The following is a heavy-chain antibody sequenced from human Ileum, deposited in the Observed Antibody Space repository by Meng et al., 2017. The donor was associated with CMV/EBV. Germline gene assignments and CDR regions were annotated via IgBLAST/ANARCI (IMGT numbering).Heavy chain of an antibody. CDR1: GFPFSSYW. CDR2: IDTGGSRT. J-gene: IGHJ4*02. V-gene: IGHV3-74*01. Sequence: LSCAASGFPFSSYWMHWVRQVPGKGLVWVARIDTGGSRTDYADSAKGRFTISRDNVKNTLYLQMNSLRAEDTAVYYCARDLGGGSGYWGQGTLVTVSS. D-gene: IGHD3-16*01. CDR3: ARDLGGGSGY.